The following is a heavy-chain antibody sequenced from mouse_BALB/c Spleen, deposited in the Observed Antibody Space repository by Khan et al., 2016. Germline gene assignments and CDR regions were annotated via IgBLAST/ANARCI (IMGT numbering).Heavy chain of an antibody. CDR2: IFPEDGST. V-gene: IGHV1S50*01. J-gene: IGHJ1*01. D-gene: IGHD3-3*01. Sequence: QVQLQQSGAELVKPGASVKLSCKASGYTFTHYDINWVRQRPEQGLEWIGWIFPEDGSTKYTAQFQGKATLTTDKSSSTAYMQLSSLTSEDSAVYYCRRLYSSSYGCFDDWGAGTTVTVSS. CDR3: RRLYSSSYGCFDD. CDR1: GYTFTHYD.